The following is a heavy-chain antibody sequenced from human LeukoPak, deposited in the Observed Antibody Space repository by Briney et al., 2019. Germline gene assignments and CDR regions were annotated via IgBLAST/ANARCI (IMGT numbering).Heavy chain of an antibody. Sequence: GGSLRLSCVASGFTFSNYAIHWVRRPPGKGLEWVAVMSTDGSLQYYANSAKGRFTISRDNYKSTLFLQMNSLSTADTAVYYCGGQVAPGQWLVNLWGQGTLVTVSS. D-gene: IGHD6-19*01. J-gene: IGHJ5*02. CDR1: GFTFSNYA. V-gene: IGHV3-30*01. CDR3: GGQVAPGQWLVNL. CDR2: MSTDGSLQ.